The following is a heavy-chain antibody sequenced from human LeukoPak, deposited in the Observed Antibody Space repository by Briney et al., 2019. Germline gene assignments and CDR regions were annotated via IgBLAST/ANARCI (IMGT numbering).Heavy chain of an antibody. CDR2: ISSSGSTR. D-gene: IGHD3-9*01. V-gene: IGHV3-48*03. Sequence: GGSLRLSCEASGFTFSNYEMKWVRQAPGKGLEWVSYISSSGSTRYYADSVKGRFTISRDNAKNSLYLQMNSLRAEDTAVYYCATYYDILTGYHIFDYWGQGTLVTVSS. CDR3: ATYYDILTGYHIFDY. CDR1: GFTFSNYE. J-gene: IGHJ4*02.